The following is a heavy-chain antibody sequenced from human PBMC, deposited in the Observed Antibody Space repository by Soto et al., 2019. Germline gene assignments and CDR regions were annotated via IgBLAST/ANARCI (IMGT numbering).Heavy chain of an antibody. D-gene: IGHD7-27*01. CDR3: ARYSDIKGWGSSTFDI. CDR1: GFTFSLYA. Sequence: EVQLLESGGGLVQPGGSLRLSCVASGFTFSLYAMNWVRQAPGKGLEWVSTISAVGGSTYYADSMKGRFTISRDNSKNTLYLQMNSLRAEDTAIYYCARYSDIKGWGSSTFDIWGQGTMVTVAS. V-gene: IGHV3-23*01. CDR2: ISAVGGST. J-gene: IGHJ3*02.